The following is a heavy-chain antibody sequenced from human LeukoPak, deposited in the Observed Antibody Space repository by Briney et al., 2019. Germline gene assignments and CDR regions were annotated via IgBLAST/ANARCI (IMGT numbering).Heavy chain of an antibody. CDR3: AKGPQLGSGYHPDY. D-gene: IGHD3-22*01. CDR2: FTGSDDRT. CDR1: GFTSSSAA. V-gene: IGHV3-23*01. Sequence: GGSLRLSCAASGFTSSSAAMTWVRQAPGGGLEWVSTFTGSDDRTYYADSVKGRFTISRDYSKNTLHFQMNSLRVEDTAIYYCAKGPQLGSGYHPDYWGQGTLVTVSS. J-gene: IGHJ4*02.